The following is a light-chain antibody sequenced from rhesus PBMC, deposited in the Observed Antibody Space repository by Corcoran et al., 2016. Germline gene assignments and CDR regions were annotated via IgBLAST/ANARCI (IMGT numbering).Light chain of an antibody. CDR3: HQSSSRPWT. V-gene: IGKV1-22*01. Sequence: DIQMTQSPSSLSASVGDTVIITCRASQGIGSWLAWYQQKPGKAPNLLIYKTSTLQSGVPSRYSGSGSGTDFPLTFSSLQSEVFATYYFHQSSSRPWTFGQGTKVEIK. CDR1: QGIGSW. CDR2: KTS. J-gene: IGKJ1*01.